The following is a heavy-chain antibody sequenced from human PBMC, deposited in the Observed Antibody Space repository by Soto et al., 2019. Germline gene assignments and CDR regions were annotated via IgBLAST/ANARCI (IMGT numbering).Heavy chain of an antibody. V-gene: IGHV4-39*07. CDR1: GGSISSSSYY. D-gene: IGHD2-15*01. Sequence: QLQLQESGPGLVKPSETLSLTCTVSGGSISSSSYYWGWIRQPPGKGLEWIGSIYYSGSTNYNPSLKSRVTISVDTSKNQFSLKLSSVTAADTAVYYCARDADGYCSGGSCDRYYYYGMDVWGQGTTVTVSS. CDR3: ARDADGYCSGGSCDRYYYYGMDV. CDR2: IYYSGST. J-gene: IGHJ6*02.